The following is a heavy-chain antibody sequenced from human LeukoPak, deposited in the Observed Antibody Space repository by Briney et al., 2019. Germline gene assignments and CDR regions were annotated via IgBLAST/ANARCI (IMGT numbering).Heavy chain of an antibody. CDR2: INSDGSST. V-gene: IGHV3-74*01. Sequence: GGSLRLSCAASGFTFSNYWMHWVRQAPGKGLVWVSRINSDGSSTSYADSVKGRFTISRDNAKNSLYLQMNSLTAEDSAVYYCASRRGSNRPFDYWGQGTLVTVSS. CDR1: GFTFSNYW. CDR3: ASRRGSNRPFDY. D-gene: IGHD1-26*01. J-gene: IGHJ4*02.